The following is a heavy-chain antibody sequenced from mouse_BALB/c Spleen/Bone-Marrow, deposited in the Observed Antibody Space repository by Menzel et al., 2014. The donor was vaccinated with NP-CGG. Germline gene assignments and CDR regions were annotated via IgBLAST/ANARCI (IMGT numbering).Heavy chain of an antibody. J-gene: IGHJ2*01. CDR3: ARGGISVDY. CDR1: GYAFSSYW. CDR2: IYPGDGDT. V-gene: IGHV1-80*01. Sequence: QVQLKESGAELVRPGSSVKISCKASGYAFSSYWMNWVKQRPGQGLEWIGQIYPGDGDTDYNGKFKGKATLTADKSSSTAYMQLSSLTSEDSAVYFCARGGISVDYWGQGTTLTVSS.